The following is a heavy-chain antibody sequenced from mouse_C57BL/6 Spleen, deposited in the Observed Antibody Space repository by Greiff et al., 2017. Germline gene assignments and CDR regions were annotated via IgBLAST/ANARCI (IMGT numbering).Heavy chain of an antibody. D-gene: IGHD1-1*01. CDR1: GFTFSDYG. Sequence: EVQGVESGGGLVKPGGSLKLSCAASGFTFSDYGMHWVRQAPEKGLEWVAYISSGSSTIYYADTVKGRFTISRDNAKNTLFLQITSLRSEDTAMYYCARRETTVPYAFDYWGQGTSVTVSS. CDR3: ARRETTVPYAFDY. J-gene: IGHJ4*01. CDR2: ISSGSSTI. V-gene: IGHV5-17*01.